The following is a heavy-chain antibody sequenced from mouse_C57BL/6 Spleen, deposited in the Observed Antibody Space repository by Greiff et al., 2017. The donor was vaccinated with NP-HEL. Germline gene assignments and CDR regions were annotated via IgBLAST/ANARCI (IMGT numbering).Heavy chain of an antibody. Sequence: QVHVKQSGAELVRPGASVTLSCKASGYTFTDYEMHWVKQTPVPGLEWIGAIDPETGGTAYNQKFKGKAILTADKSSSTAYMELRSLTSEDSAVYYCTRWYYDYAFAYWGQGTLVTVSA. V-gene: IGHV1-15*01. D-gene: IGHD2-4*01. J-gene: IGHJ3*01. CDR3: TRWYYDYAFAY. CDR1: GYTFTDYE. CDR2: IDPETGGT.